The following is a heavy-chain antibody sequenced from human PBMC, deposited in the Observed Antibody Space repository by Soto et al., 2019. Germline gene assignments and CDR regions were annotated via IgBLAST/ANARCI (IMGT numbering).Heavy chain of an antibody. V-gene: IGHV4-59*01. Sequence: SETLSLTCTVSGGSISSYYWSWIRQPPGKGLEWIGYIYYSGSTNYNPSLKSRVTISVDTTKNQFSLKLSSVTAADTAVYYCARDYRGDGYNPYYFDYWGQGTLVTVSS. D-gene: IGHD3-10*01. CDR3: ARDYRGDGYNPYYFDY. J-gene: IGHJ4*02. CDR1: GGSISSYY. CDR2: IYYSGST.